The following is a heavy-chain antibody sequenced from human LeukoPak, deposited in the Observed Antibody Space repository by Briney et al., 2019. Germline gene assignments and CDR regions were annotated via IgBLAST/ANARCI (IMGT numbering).Heavy chain of an antibody. J-gene: IGHJ4*02. D-gene: IGHD4-17*01. V-gene: IGHV3-23*01. CDR1: GFAFSSYA. CDR2: ISGSGGST. CDR3: ATTYGDYVFDY. Sequence: GGSLRLSCAASGFAFSSYAMSWVRQAPGKGLEWVSAISGSGGSTYYADSVKGRFTISRDNSKNTLYLQMNSLRAEDTAVYYCATTYGDYVFDYWRQGTLVTVSS.